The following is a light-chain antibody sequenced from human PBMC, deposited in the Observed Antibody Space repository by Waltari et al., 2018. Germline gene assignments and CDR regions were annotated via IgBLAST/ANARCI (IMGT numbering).Light chain of an antibody. Sequence: DIQMTQSPSTLSASVGDRVTITCRASLPISTSLNWHQQKPGAPPKLLIYGASNLQSGVPSRFTGRGAGTNFTLTISSLQPEDFATYFCQQSYTTVWTFGQGTKVEVK. CDR1: LPISTS. CDR3: QQSYTTVWT. V-gene: IGKV1-39*01. CDR2: GAS. J-gene: IGKJ1*01.